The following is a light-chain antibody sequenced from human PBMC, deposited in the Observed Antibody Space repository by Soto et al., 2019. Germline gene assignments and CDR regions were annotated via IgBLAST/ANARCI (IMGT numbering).Light chain of an antibody. CDR2: AAS. J-gene: IGKJ1*01. CDR3: QQANSFPLT. V-gene: IGKV1-12*01. Sequence: DIQMTQSPSSVSASVGDRVTITCRASQGISSCLAWYQQKPGKAPKLLIYAASSLQSGVPSRFSGSGSVTDFTLTVSSLQSEDFATYYSQQANSFPLTFGQGTKVEIK. CDR1: QGISSC.